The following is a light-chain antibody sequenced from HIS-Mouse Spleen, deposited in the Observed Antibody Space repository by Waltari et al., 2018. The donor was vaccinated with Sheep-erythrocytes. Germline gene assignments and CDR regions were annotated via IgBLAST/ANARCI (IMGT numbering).Light chain of an antibody. CDR1: SSDVGGYHY. Sequence: QSALTQPRSVSGSPGQSVTISCTGTSSDVGGYHYVPWYQQHPGKAPKVMIYDVSNRPSGVPDRFSGSKSGNTASLTISGLQAEDEADYYCCSYAGSYNHVFATGTKVTVL. V-gene: IGLV2-11*01. J-gene: IGLJ1*01. CDR2: DVS. CDR3: CSYAGSYNHV.